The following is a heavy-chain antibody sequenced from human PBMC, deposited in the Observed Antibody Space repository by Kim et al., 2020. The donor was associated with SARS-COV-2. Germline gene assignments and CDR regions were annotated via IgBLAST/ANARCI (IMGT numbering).Heavy chain of an antibody. V-gene: IGHV3-7*03. J-gene: IGHJ4*02. CDR1: GFTFSNYW. CDR2: IKQDGSVK. Sequence: GGSLRLSCAATGFTFSNYWMSWVRQAPGKGLEWVANIKQDGSVKYYVDSVKGRFTISRDNGKSSVYLQMNSLRVEDTAVYYCARIGYSSSSFDYWGQGTLGTVSS. D-gene: IGHD6-6*01. CDR3: ARIGYSSSSFDY.